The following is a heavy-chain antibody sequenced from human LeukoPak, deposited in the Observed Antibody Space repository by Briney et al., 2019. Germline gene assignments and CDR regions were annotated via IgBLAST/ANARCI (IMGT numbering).Heavy chain of an antibody. V-gene: IGHV4-34*01. CDR1: GGSFSGYY. D-gene: IGHD6-19*01. Sequence: PSETLSLTCAVYGGSFSGYYWSWIRQPPGKGLEWIGEINHSGSTNYNPSLKNRVTISVDTSKNQFSLKLSSVTAADTAVYYCASVGAVAGTIDAFDIWGQGTMVTVSS. J-gene: IGHJ3*02. CDR2: INHSGST. CDR3: ASVGAVAGTIDAFDI.